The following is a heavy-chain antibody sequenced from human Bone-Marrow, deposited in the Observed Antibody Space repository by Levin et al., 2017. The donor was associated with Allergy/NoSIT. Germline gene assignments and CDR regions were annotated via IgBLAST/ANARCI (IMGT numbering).Heavy chain of an antibody. CDR3: ARAGSSLTQLALNWFDP. CDR1: GGSISNGAYY. V-gene: IGHV4-30-4*01. CDR2: IYHTGNT. Sequence: PSETLSLTCTVSGGSISNGAYYWTWIRQAPGKGLEWLGYIYHTGNTFYNPSLESRLNISVDSSKNQFSLKLTSVTAADTAVYFCARAGSSLTQLALNWFDPWGQGALVSVSS. J-gene: IGHJ5*02. D-gene: IGHD6-6*01.